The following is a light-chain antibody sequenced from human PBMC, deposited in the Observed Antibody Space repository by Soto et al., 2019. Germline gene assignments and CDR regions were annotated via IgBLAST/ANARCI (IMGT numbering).Light chain of an antibody. V-gene: IGKV3-11*01. Sequence: EIVLTQSPATVSLSPGERATLSCRASQSVNNHLAWYQQKPGQAPRLLIYEASNRATGIPARFSGSGSGTDFTLHISSLEPEDFAVYYCQQYNNWPFLLTFGGGTKVEIK. CDR1: QSVNNH. CDR3: QQYNNWPFLLT. CDR2: EAS. J-gene: IGKJ4*01.